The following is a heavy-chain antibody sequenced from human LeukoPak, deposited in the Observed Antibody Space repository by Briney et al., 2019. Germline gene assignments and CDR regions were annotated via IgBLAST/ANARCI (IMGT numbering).Heavy chain of an antibody. CDR2: VSAYNGNT. D-gene: IGHD3-10*01. Sequence: ASVKVSCKASGYTFTSYGISWVRQAPGQGLEWMGWVSAYNGNTNYAQKLQGRVTMTTDTSTSTAYMELRSLRSDDTAVYYCARVVLYYGSGSRYYFDYWGQGTLVTVSS. CDR1: GYTFTSYG. V-gene: IGHV1-18*01. J-gene: IGHJ4*02. CDR3: ARVVLYYGSGSRYYFDY.